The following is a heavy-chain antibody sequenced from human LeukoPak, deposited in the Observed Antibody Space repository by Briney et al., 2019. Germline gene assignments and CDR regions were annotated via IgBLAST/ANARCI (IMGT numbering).Heavy chain of an antibody. CDR1: GYTFTSYD. V-gene: IGHV1-8*03. Sequence: ASVKVSCKASGYTFTSYDINWVRQATGQGLEWMGWMNPNSGNTGYAQKFQGRVTITRNTSISTAYMELSSLRSEDTAVYYCARGDYGSASYYPYYYYYMDVWGKGTTVTVSS. J-gene: IGHJ6*03. D-gene: IGHD3-10*01. CDR3: ARGDYGSASYYPYYYYYMDV. CDR2: MNPNSGNT.